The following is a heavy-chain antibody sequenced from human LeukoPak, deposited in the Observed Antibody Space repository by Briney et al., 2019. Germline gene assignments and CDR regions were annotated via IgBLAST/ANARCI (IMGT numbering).Heavy chain of an antibody. V-gene: IGHV3-7*01. CDR1: GFTFSTYW. Sequence: PGGSLRLSCEASGFTFSTYWMSWVRQAPGKGLEWVANIKQDGSEKYYVDSVKGRLTISRDNAKNSLYLQMNSLRAEDTAMYYCARDSAGNDYWGQGTLVTDSS. D-gene: IGHD6-13*01. CDR2: IKQDGSEK. J-gene: IGHJ4*02. CDR3: ARDSAGNDY.